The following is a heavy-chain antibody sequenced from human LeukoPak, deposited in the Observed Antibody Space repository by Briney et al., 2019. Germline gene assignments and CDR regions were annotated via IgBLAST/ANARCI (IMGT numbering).Heavy chain of an antibody. CDR2: ISYDGSHK. J-gene: IGHJ4*02. CDR1: GFTFSSYG. Sequence: GGSLRLSCAASGFTFSSYGMHWVRQAPDEGLEWVAVISYDGSHKYYADSVKGRFSISRDNSKNTLYLQTNSLGAEDTAVYYCAKPPTFYYDSTGYGPPLIDYWGQGTLVTVSS. CDR3: AKPPTFYYDSTGYGPPLIDY. V-gene: IGHV3-30*18. D-gene: IGHD3-22*01.